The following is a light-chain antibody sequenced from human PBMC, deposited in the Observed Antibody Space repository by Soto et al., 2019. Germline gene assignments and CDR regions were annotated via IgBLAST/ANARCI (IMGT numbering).Light chain of an antibody. CDR1: QSVSSW. J-gene: IGKJ5*01. V-gene: IGKV1-5*01. CDR3: QQYNSYSWT. Sequence: DIQMTQSPSTPSASVGDRVTIPCRASQSVSSWLAWYQQKPGKAPRLLIYDASSLESGVPSRFSGSGSGTEFTLTISSLQPDDFATYYCQQYNSYSWTFGQGTRLEI. CDR2: DAS.